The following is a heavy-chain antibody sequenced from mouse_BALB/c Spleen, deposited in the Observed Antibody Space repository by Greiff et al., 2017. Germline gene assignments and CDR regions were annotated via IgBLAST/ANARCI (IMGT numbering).Heavy chain of an antibody. D-gene: IGHD1-1*01. Sequence: EVHLVESGGDLVKPGGSLKLSCAASGFTFSSYGMSWVRQTPDKRLEWVATISSGGSYTYYPDSVKGRFTISRDNAKNTLYLQMSSLKSEDTAMYYGARHGTTVVAPFDYWGQGTTLTVSS. J-gene: IGHJ2*01. CDR1: GFTFSSYG. CDR3: ARHGTTVVAPFDY. CDR2: ISSGGSYT. V-gene: IGHV5-6*01.